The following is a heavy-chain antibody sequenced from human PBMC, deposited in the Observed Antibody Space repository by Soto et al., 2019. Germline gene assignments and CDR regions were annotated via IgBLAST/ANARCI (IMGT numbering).Heavy chain of an antibody. CDR3: ARGVDRQWADY. Sequence: PSETLSLTCTVSGGSISSYYWTWIRQPPGKGLEWIGYIFYSGSSHYNPSLESRVTISVDTSKNQFSLSLRSVTAADTAVYYCARGVDRQWADYWGQGTLVTSPQ. CDR1: GGSISSYY. CDR2: IFYSGSS. V-gene: IGHV4-59*01. D-gene: IGHD6-19*01. J-gene: IGHJ4*02.